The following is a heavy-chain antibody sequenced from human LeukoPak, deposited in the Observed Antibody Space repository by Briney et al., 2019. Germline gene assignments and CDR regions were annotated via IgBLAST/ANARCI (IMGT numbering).Heavy chain of an antibody. Sequence: GGSLRLSCAASGFTFSSYGMHWVRQAPGKGLEWVAVISYDESNKYYADSVKGRFTISRDNSKNTLYLQMNSLRAEDTAVYYCAKDGRNYGDHLDYWGQGTLVTVSS. D-gene: IGHD4-17*01. CDR2: ISYDESNK. V-gene: IGHV3-30*18. CDR3: AKDGRNYGDHLDY. J-gene: IGHJ4*02. CDR1: GFTFSSYG.